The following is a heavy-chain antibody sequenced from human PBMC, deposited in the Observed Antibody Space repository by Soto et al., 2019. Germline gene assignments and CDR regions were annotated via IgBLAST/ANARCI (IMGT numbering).Heavy chain of an antibody. CDR1: GGSISSGDYY. CDR2: INYSGSA. CDR3: ARGPWHIAARPIRWFDP. Sequence: SETLSLICTVSGGSISSGDYYWSCIRQPPWKGLEWIWDINYSGSANYNPSLKSRVTISVDTSKNQFSLNLSSVTAADTALYYCARGPWHIAARPIRWFDPSRQGTLVTVSS. V-gene: IGHV4-30-4*01. J-gene: IGHJ5*02. D-gene: IGHD6-6*01.